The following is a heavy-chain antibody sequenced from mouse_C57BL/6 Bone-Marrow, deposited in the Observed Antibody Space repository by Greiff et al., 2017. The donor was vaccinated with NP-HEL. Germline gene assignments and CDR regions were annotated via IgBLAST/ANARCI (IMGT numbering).Heavy chain of an antibody. J-gene: IGHJ2*01. CDR1: GYTFTSYW. CDR2: IDPSDSYT. V-gene: IGHV1-59*01. Sequence: QVQLQQPGAELVRPGTSVKLSCKASGYTFTSYWMHWVKQRPGQGLEWIGVIDPSDSYTNYNQKFKGKATLTVDTSSSTAYMQLSSLTSEDSAVYYCARSTIRLDYWGQGTTLTVSS. CDR3: ARSTIRLDY. D-gene: IGHD1-1*01.